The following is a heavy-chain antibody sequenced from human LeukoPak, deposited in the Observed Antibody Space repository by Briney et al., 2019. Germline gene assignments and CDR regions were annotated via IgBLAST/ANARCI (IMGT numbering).Heavy chain of an antibody. CDR1: GGSISSSSYY. CDR3: ARLTIMITFGGVIVTTGNWFNP. D-gene: IGHD3-16*02. V-gene: IGHV4-39*01. CDR2: IYYSGST. J-gene: IGHJ5*02. Sequence: PSETLSLTCTVSGGSISSSSYYWGWIRQPPGKGLEWIGSIYYSGSTYYNPSLKSRVTISVDTSKNQFSLKLSSVTAADTAVYYCARLTIMITFGGVIVTTGNWFNPWGQGTLVTVSS.